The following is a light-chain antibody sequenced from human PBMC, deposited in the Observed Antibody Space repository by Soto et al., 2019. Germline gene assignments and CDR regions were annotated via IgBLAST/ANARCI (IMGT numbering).Light chain of an antibody. CDR3: QQRSNWPRT. J-gene: IGKJ1*01. CDR1: QSVSSNY. V-gene: IGKV3-11*01. CDR2: DAS. Sequence: EIVLTQSPGTLSLSPGERATLSCRASQSVSSNYLAWYQQRRGQAPRLLIYDASNRATGIPARFSGSGSGTDFTLTISSLEPEDFAVYYCQQRSNWPRTFGQGTKVEIK.